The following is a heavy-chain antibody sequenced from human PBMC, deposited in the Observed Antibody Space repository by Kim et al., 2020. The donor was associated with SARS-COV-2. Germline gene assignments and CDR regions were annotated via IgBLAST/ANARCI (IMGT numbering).Heavy chain of an antibody. CDR2: IDWDDDK. Sequence: SGPTLVNPTQTLTLTCTFSGFSLSTSGMCVSWIRQPPGKALEWLALIDWDDDKYYSTSLKTRLTISKDTSKNQVVLTMTNMDPVDTATYYCARSRLWFGQSDGMDVWGQGATVTVSS. CDR3: ARSRLWFGQSDGMDV. V-gene: IGHV2-70*01. J-gene: IGHJ6*02. D-gene: IGHD3-10*01. CDR1: GFSLSTSGMC.